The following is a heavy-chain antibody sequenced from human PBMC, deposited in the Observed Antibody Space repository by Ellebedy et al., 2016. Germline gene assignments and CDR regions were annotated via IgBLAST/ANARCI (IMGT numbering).Heavy chain of an antibody. J-gene: IGHJ4*02. Sequence: GGSLRLSXAGSGFTFNDYALHWVRQAPGKGLEWVSGISWDSAVIGYGGSVKGRFTISKDSAKNYLYLQMNSLRPEDTAFYYCAKGTMDYCYHWGQGTLVTVSS. V-gene: IGHV3-9*01. CDR3: AKGTMDYCYH. CDR2: ISWDSAVI. D-gene: IGHD4/OR15-4a*01. CDR1: GFTFNDYA.